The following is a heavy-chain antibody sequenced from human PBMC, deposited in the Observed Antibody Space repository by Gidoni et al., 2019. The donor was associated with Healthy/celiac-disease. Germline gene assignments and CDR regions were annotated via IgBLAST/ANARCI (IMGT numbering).Heavy chain of an antibody. CDR1: GFTFSSYG. D-gene: IGHD1-7*01. Sequence: QVQLVESGGGVVQPGRSLRLSCAASGFTFSSYGMHWVRQAPGKGLEWVAVIWYDGSNKYYADSVKGRFTISRDNSKNTLYLQMNSLRAEDTAVYYCARGKLELRFGGVFSAFDIWGQGTMVTVSS. J-gene: IGHJ3*02. CDR3: ARGKLELRFGGVFSAFDI. CDR2: IWYDGSNK. V-gene: IGHV3-33*01.